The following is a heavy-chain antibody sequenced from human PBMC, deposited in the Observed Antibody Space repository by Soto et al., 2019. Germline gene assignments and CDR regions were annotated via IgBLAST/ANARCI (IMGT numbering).Heavy chain of an antibody. J-gene: IGHJ3*02. V-gene: IGHV4-59*01. CDR3: ARGQWLPIDAFDI. CDR2: IHYSGST. Sequence: QVQLQESGPGLVKPSETLSLTCTVSGGSISGYYWTWIRQPPGKGLEWIGNIHYSGSTNYNPSLKSRVTISVDTSKNQFSLKLNYVTAADTAVYYCARGQWLPIDAFDIWGQGTMVTVSS. CDR1: GGSISGYY. D-gene: IGHD6-19*01.